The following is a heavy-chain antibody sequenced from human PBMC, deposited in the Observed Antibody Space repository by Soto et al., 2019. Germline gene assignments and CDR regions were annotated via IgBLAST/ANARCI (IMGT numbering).Heavy chain of an antibody. CDR1: GFTFNKYP. J-gene: IGHJ4*02. CDR3: VRDNGGY. Sequence: PGGSLRLSCAASGFTFNKYPLYWVRQAAGKGLVWVSRINSDGSTFYADSVKGRFTISRDNAKDTLYLQMNNLRVEDTAVYFCVRDNGGYWGQGTLVTVSS. CDR2: INSDGST. V-gene: IGHV3-74*01. D-gene: IGHD2-8*01.